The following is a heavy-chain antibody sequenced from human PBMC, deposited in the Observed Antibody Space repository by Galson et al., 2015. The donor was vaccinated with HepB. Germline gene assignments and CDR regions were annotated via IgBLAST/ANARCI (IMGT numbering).Heavy chain of an antibody. CDR1: GYTFTGYY. J-gene: IGHJ4*02. D-gene: IGHD6-19*01. CDR2: TNPNSGGT. CDR3: ARDKAVAGSWAREHTFDY. Sequence: SVKVSCKASGYTFTGYYMHWVRQAPGQGLEWMGRTNPNSGGTNYAQKFQGRVTMTRDTSISTAYMELSRLRSDDTAVYYCARDKAVAGSWAREHTFDYWGQGTLVTVSS. V-gene: IGHV1-2*06.